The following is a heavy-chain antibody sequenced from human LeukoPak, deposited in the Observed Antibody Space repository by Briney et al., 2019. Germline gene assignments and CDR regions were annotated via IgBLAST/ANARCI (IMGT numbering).Heavy chain of an antibody. V-gene: IGHV1-2*02. CDR3: ARLQSSYCSNTNCYGHFDY. J-gene: IGHJ4*02. D-gene: IGHD2-2*01. Sequence: ASVKASCKASGYTFTGYYMHWVRQAPGQGLEWMGWINPNSGGTDYAQKFQGRVTMTRDTSISTAYMELSRLRSDDTAVYYCARLQSSYCSNTNCYGHFDYWGQGTLVTVSS. CDR2: INPNSGGT. CDR1: GYTFTGYY.